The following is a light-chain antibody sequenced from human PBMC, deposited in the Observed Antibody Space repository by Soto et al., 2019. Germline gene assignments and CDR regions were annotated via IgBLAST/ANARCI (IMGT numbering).Light chain of an antibody. V-gene: IGKV1-5*01. J-gene: IGKJ4*01. CDR1: QNIRSR. CDR3: QQVDVYPST. CDR2: AAS. Sequence: DFQMTQSPSTLSASLGDRVTITCRASQNIRSRLAWFQQKPGKAPNILIYAASTLQSGVPSRFRGGGSGTDFTLTIDRLQPEDFATYYCQQVDVYPSTFGGGTKVDIK.